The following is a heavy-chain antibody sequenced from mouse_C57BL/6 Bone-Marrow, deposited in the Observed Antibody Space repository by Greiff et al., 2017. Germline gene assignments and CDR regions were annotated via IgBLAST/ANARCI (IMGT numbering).Heavy chain of an antibody. J-gene: IGHJ4*01. CDR1: GFNIKDDY. V-gene: IGHV14-4*01. D-gene: IGHD4-1*01. CDR2: IDPENGDT. CDR3: TTTGSMDY. Sequence: VQLKASGAELVRPGASVKLSCTASGFNIKDDYMHWVKQRPEQGLEWIGWIDPENGDTEYASKFQGKATITADTSSNTAYLQLSSLTSEDTAVYYCTTTGSMDYWGQGTSVTVSS.